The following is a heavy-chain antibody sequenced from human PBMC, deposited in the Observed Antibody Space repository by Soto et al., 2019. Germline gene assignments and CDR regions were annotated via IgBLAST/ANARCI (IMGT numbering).Heavy chain of an antibody. CDR1: GHTLSNYW. J-gene: IGHJ5*02. CDR2: INSDGITT. D-gene: IGHD2-15*01. V-gene: IGHV3-74*03. CDR3: AKVKGGSGARGDPLDL. Sequence: EVQLVESGGGPVQAGGSLRLSCAASGHTLSNYWMQWVRQGPGKGLVWVAHINSDGITTKYAESVKGRFTISRDDAKNMLYLQMNSLRHDDTAVYYCAKVKGGSGARGDPLDLWGQGILVTVSS.